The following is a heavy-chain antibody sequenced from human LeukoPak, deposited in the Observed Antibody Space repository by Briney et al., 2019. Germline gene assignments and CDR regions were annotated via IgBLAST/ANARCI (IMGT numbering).Heavy chain of an antibody. CDR1: GYTFTSYG. CDR2: ISAYNGNT. J-gene: IGHJ3*02. CDR3: AREDLYDFWSGYSKHDAFDI. V-gene: IGHV1-18*01. D-gene: IGHD3-3*01. Sequence: ASVKVSCKASGYTFTSYGISWVRQAPGQGLEWMGWISAYNGNTNYAQKLQGRVTMTTDTSTSTAYMELRSLRSDDTAVYYCAREDLYDFWSGYSKHDAFDIWGQGTMVTVSS.